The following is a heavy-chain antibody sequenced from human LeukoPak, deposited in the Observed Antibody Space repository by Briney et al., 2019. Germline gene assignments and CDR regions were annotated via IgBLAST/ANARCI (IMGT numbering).Heavy chain of an antibody. CDR3: ARVGGITGTTLGEEFGY. D-gene: IGHD1-7*01. CDR2: ISAYNGNT. Sequence: ASVKVFCKASGYTFTSYGISWVRQAPGQGLEWMGWISAYNGNTNYAQKLQGRVTMTTDTSTSTAYMELRSLRSDDTAVYYCARVGGITGTTLGEEFGYWGQGTLVTVSS. J-gene: IGHJ4*02. V-gene: IGHV1-18*01. CDR1: GYTFTSYG.